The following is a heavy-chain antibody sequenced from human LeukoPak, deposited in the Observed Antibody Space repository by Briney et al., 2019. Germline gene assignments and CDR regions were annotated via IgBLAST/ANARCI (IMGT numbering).Heavy chain of an antibody. V-gene: IGHV3-30-3*01. CDR1: GFTFSSYA. D-gene: IGHD3-22*01. Sequence: QAGRSLRLSCAASGFTFSSYAMHWVRQAPGKGLEWVAVISYDGSNKYYADSVKGRFTISRDNSKNTLYLQMNSLRAEDTAVYYCARDQSHRDYYDTVSDWGQGTMVTVSS. J-gene: IGHJ3*01. CDR3: ARDQSHRDYYDTVSD. CDR2: ISYDGSNK.